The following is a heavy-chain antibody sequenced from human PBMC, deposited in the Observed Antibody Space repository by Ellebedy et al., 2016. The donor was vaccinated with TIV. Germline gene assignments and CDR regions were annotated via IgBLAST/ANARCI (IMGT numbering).Heavy chain of an antibody. V-gene: IGHV4-34*01. Sequence: MPSETLSLTCAVYGGSFSGYYWSWVRQPPGKGLEWIGEITQSGSINYNPSLKSRVTISVDTSKKQLSLKLSSVTAADTAVYYCARLFGSTATNYWYFDLWGRGTLVTVSS. CDR1: GGSFSGYY. D-gene: IGHD4-17*01. CDR2: ITQSGSI. J-gene: IGHJ2*01. CDR3: ARLFGSTATNYWYFDL.